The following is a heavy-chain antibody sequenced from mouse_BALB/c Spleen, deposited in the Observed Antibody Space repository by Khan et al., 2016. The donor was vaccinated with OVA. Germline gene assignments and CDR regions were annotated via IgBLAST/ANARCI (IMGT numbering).Heavy chain of an antibody. V-gene: IGHV1-20*02. CDR3: ARVYRSDFDY. D-gene: IGHD1-1*01. CDR2: INPHVGET. J-gene: IGHJ2*01. CDR1: GYSFTGYF. Sequence: EVQLQESGPELVKPGASVKISCKASGYSFTGYFMNWVMQSHGKSLEWIGRINPHVGETLFNPKFEGKATLTVDESSSTAHMELRSLASEDSAVYYCARVYRSDFDYWGQGTTLTVSS.